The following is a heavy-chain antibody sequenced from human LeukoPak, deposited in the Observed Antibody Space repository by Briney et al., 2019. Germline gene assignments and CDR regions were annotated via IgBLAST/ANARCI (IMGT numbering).Heavy chain of an antibody. CDR1: GGWISSNNW. CDR2: IYYSGST. Sequence: SETLSLTCAVSGGWISSNNWWSWVRQPPGKGLEWIGEIYYSGSTNYNPSLKSRVTISVDKSKNQFSLKLSSVTAADTAVYYCARTGASYYYYYMDVWGKGTTVTVSS. J-gene: IGHJ6*03. V-gene: IGHV4-4*02. CDR3: ARTGASYYYYYMDV.